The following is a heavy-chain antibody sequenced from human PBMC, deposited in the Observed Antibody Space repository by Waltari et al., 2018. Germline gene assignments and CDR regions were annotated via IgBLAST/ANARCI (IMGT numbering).Heavy chain of an antibody. CDR1: GFTFSSYA. Sequence: EVQLVESGGGLVQPGGSLRLSCAASGFTFSSYAMRWVRPAPGKGLEWVSAISGSGGSTYYADSVKGRFTISRDNSKNTLYLQMNSLRAEDTAVYYCAKGNSYSSSPRDPMDVWGKGTTVTVSS. CDR3: AKGNSYSSSPRDPMDV. CDR2: ISGSGGST. J-gene: IGHJ6*03. D-gene: IGHD6-13*01. V-gene: IGHV3-23*04.